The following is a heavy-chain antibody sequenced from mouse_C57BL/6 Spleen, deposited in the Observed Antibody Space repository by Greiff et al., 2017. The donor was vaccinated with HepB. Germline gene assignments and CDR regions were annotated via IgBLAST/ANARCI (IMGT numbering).Heavy chain of an antibody. Sequence: EVQVVESEGGLVQPGSSMKLSCTASGFTFSDYYMAWVRQVPEKGLEWVANINYDGSSTYYLDSLKSRFIISRDNAKNILYLQMSSLKSEDTATYYCARDGTTGFDYWGQGTTLTVSS. J-gene: IGHJ2*01. CDR1: GFTFSDYY. CDR3: ARDGTTGFDY. CDR2: INYDGSST. D-gene: IGHD1-1*01. V-gene: IGHV5-16*01.